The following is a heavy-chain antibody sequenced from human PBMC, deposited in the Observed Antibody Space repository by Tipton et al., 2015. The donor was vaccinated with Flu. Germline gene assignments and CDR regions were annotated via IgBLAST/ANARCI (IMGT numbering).Heavy chain of an antibody. CDR3: ARGHFFGYCSGGSCLPYAFDI. Sequence: TLSLTCAVYGGSFSGYYWSWIRQPPGKGLEWIGEINHSGSTNYNPSLKSRVTISVDTSKNQFSLKLSSVTAADTAVYYCARGHFFGYCSGGSCLPYAFDIWGQGTMVTVSS. J-gene: IGHJ3*02. CDR2: INHSGST. D-gene: IGHD2-15*01. CDR1: GGSFSGYY. V-gene: IGHV4-34*01.